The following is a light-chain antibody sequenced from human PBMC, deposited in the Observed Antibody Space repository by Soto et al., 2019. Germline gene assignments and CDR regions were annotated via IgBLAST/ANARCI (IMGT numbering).Light chain of an antibody. CDR1: QSVNTR. J-gene: IGKJ5*01. CDR2: GAS. V-gene: IGKV3-15*01. Sequence: EIVLTQSPGTLSLSPGERATLSCWASQSVNTRLAWYQQIPGQGPRLLIYGASTRATGIPARFSGSGSGTEFTLTISSLQSEDFAVYYCQQYSNWAPITFGQGTRLEIK. CDR3: QQYSNWAPIT.